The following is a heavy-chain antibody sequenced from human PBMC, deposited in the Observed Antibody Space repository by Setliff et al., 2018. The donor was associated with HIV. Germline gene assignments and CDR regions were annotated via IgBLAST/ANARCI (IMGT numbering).Heavy chain of an antibody. CDR2: IISSGSHI. Sequence: PGGSLRLSCAGSGFTFSSYTMNWVRQAPGKGLEWVSSIISSGSHIYYADSVKGRFTSSRDNAKNSLYLQMNSLRADDTAVYYCTRDYGFCSGGSCSYYGMDVRGQGTTVTVSS. CDR3: TRDYGFCSGGSCSYYGMDV. J-gene: IGHJ6*02. V-gene: IGHV3-21*01. CDR1: GFTFSSYT. D-gene: IGHD2-15*01.